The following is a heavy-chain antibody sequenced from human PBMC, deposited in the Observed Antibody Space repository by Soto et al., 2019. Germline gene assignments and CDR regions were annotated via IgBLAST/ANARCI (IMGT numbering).Heavy chain of an antibody. CDR2: ISGSGSDP. CDR3: ARPPRFPGD. V-gene: IGHV3-11*05. CDR1: GFTFKDYY. Sequence: QVQLVESGGNLVQPGGSLRLSCVASGFTFKDYYMTWFRQAPGKGLEFVSYISGSGSDPTYADSVKGRFTISRDNAKNYLYLQMNNLRDEDAAVYYCARPPRFPGDWGQGTLVTVSS. D-gene: IGHD3-16*01. J-gene: IGHJ4*02.